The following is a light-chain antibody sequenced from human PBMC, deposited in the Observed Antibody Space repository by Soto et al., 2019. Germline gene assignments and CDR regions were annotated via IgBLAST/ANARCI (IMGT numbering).Light chain of an antibody. Sequence: EIVLTQSPGTLSLSPGERATLSCRASQSVSSSYLAWYQQKPGQAHSLLIYGESSRATGIPYRFSGSGSGTDFTLTISRLEPEDFAVYYCQQYGSSSWTFGQGTKVELK. CDR1: QSVSSSY. V-gene: IGKV3-20*01. CDR2: GES. CDR3: QQYGSSSWT. J-gene: IGKJ1*01.